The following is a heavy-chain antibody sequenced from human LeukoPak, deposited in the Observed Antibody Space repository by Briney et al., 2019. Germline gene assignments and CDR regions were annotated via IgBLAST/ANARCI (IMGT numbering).Heavy chain of an antibody. CDR3: ATTGGDIYYYYMDV. J-gene: IGHJ6*03. V-gene: IGHV1-69*13. CDR2: IIPVLSTA. Sequence: SVKVSCKASGDTFSRYAISGVRQAPGQGLEWMGGIIPVLSTADYAQKFQDRVTITADESTSTANMELSSLKSEDTTVYYCATTGGDIYYYYMDVWGKGTTVTISS. D-gene: IGHD3-16*01. CDR1: GDTFSRYA.